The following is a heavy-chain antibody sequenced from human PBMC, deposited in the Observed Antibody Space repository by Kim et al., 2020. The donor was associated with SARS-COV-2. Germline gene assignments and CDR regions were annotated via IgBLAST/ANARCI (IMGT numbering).Heavy chain of an antibody. Sequence: GGSLRLSCAASGFTFSSYAMHWVRQAPGKGLEWVAVISYDGSNKYYADSVKGRFTISRDNSKNTLYLQMNSLRAEDTAVYYCARESRVVVPAAAYFDYWGQGTLVTVSS. CDR1: GFTFSSYA. D-gene: IGHD2-2*01. J-gene: IGHJ4*02. V-gene: IGHV3-30*04. CDR2: ISYDGSNK. CDR3: ARESRVVVPAAAYFDY.